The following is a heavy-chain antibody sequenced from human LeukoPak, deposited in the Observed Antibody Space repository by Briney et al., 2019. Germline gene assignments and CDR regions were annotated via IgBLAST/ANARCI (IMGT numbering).Heavy chain of an antibody. V-gene: IGHV3-73*01. Sequence: PGGSLRLSCAASGFTFSGSAMHWVRQASGKGLEWVGHIRTKDNNYATAYAASVKGRFTISRDDSNNTAYPQMNSLKTEDTAVYYCTRLGRYYFDYWGQGTLVTVSS. J-gene: IGHJ4*02. CDR1: GFTFSGSA. CDR3: TRLGRYYFDY. CDR2: IRTKDNNYAT.